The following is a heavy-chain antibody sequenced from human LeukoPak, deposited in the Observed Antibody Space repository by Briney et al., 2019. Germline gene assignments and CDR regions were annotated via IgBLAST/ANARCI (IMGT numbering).Heavy chain of an antibody. Sequence: GGSLRLSCAASGFTFSSYEMNWVRQAPGKGLEWVSYISSSGSTIYYADSVKGRFTISRDNAKNSLYLQMNSLRAEDTAVYYCARDARGYGVNYYYYYGMDVWGQGTTVTVSS. CDR3: ARDARGYGVNYYYYYGMDV. J-gene: IGHJ6*02. CDR1: GFTFSSYE. V-gene: IGHV3-48*03. D-gene: IGHD2-8*01. CDR2: ISSSGSTI.